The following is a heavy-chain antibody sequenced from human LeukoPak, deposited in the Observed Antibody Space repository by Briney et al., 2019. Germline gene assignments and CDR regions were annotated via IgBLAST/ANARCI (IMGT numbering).Heavy chain of an antibody. CDR2: IYWNDDK. D-gene: IGHD3-22*01. V-gene: IGHV2-5*01. CDR3: AHTTGGMILRGFDP. CDR1: GFSPSTSGVG. Sequence: SGPTLVKPAQTLTLTCTFSGFSPSTSGVGVGWIRQPPGKALEWLALIYWNDDKRYSPSLKSRLTVTKDTSKNQVVLTMTNMDPVDTATYYCAHTTGGMILRGFDPWGQGTLVTVSS. J-gene: IGHJ5*02.